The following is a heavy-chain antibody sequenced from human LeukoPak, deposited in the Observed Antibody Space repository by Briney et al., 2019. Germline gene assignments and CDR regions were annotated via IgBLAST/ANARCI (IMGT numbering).Heavy chain of an antibody. CDR1: GFTFSSYA. V-gene: IGHV3-23*01. CDR2: ISGSGGST. Sequence: GGSLRLSCAASGFTFSSYAMSWVRQAPGKGLEWVSAISGSGGSTYYADSVKGRFTISRDNSKNTLHLQMNSLRAEDTAVYYCAKDFRWLVRPPFDYWGQGTLVTVSS. J-gene: IGHJ4*02. D-gene: IGHD6-19*01. CDR3: AKDFRWLVRPPFDY.